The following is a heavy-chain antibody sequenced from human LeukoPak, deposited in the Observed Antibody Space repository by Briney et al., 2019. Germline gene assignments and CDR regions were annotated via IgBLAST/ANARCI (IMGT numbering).Heavy chain of an antibody. Sequence: GGSLRLSCAASGFTFSSYAMSWVRQAPGKGLEWVSAISGSGGSTYYANSVKGRFTISRDNSKNTLYLQMNSLRAEDTAVYYCAKDVEGSYYGSGSYTLYYFDYWGQGTLVTVSS. V-gene: IGHV3-23*01. CDR2: ISGSGGST. D-gene: IGHD3-10*01. CDR1: GFTFSSYA. J-gene: IGHJ4*02. CDR3: AKDVEGSYYGSGSYTLYYFDY.